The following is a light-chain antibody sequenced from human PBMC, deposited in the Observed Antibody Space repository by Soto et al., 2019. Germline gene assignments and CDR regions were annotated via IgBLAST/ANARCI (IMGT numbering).Light chain of an antibody. CDR3: QQYNNWPQT. J-gene: IGKJ2*01. CDR1: QSVSSN. CDR2: DAS. Sequence: EIVMTQSPATLSVSPGERATLSCRASQSVSSNLAWYQQKPGQAPRLLIYDASTRVTGIPARFSGSGSGTEFTLTISSLQSEDFAVYYCQQYNNWPQTFGQGTKLEI. V-gene: IGKV3-15*01.